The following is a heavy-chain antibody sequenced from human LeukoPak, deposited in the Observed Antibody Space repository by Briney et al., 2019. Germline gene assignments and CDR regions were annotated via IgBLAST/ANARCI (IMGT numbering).Heavy chain of an antibody. CDR1: GFTFSSYS. J-gene: IGHJ4*02. V-gene: IGHV3-48*01. D-gene: IGHD4-17*01. CDR2: ISSSSSTI. CDR3: AREPQTTVTRPGSKAHGGVDY. Sequence: GGSLRLSCAASGFTFSSYSMNWVRQAPGKGLEWVSYISSSSSTIYYADSVKGRFTISRDNAKNSLYLQMNSLRAEDTAVYYCAREPQTTVTRPGSKAHGGVDYWGQGTLVTVSS.